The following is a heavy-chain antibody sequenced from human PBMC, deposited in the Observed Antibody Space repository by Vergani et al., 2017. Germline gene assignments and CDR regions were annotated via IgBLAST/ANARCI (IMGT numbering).Heavy chain of an antibody. CDR1: GGSISSYY. CDR2: IYYSGST. D-gene: IGHD6-13*01. CDR3: AREGAGYSSSWYRGGFDP. Sequence: QVQLQESGPGLVKPSETLSLTCTVSGGSISSYYWSLIRQPPGKGLEWIGYIYYSGSTNYNPSLKSRVTIPVDTSKNQFPLKLSSVTAADTAVYYCAREGAGYSSSWYRGGFDPWGQGTLVTVSS. J-gene: IGHJ5*02. V-gene: IGHV4-59*01.